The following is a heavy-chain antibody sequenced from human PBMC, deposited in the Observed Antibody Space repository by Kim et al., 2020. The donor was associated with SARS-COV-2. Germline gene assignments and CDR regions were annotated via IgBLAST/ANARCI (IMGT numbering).Heavy chain of an antibody. Sequence: TYYADSVKGRFTISRDNSKNTLFLQMNSLRAEDTATYYCAKENPALRPFDYWGQGTLVTVSS. CDR3: AKENPALRPFDY. CDR2: T. J-gene: IGHJ4*02. V-gene: IGHV3-23*01. D-gene: IGHD6-25*01.